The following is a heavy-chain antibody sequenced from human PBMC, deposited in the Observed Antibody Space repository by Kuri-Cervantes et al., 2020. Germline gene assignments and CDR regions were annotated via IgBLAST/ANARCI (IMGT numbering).Heavy chain of an antibody. CDR1: GGSISSGGYS. Sequence: SETLSLTCAVSGGSISSGGYSWSWIRQPPGKGLEWIGYIYHSGSTYYNPSLKSRVTISVDRSKNQFSLKLSSVTAADTAVYYCARVPVDTAINGTDVWGQGTTVTVAS. CDR2: IYHSGST. J-gene: IGHJ6*02. CDR3: ARVPVDTAINGTDV. V-gene: IGHV4-30-2*01. D-gene: IGHD5-18*01.